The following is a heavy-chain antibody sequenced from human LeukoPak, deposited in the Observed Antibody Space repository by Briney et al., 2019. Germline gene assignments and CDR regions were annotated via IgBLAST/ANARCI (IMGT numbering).Heavy chain of an antibody. CDR3: AREGYEAFDI. J-gene: IGHJ3*02. Sequence: GGSLRLSCAASGFTFSSYAMHWVRQAPGKGLEWVAVISYDGSNKYYADSVKGRFTISRDNSKNTLYLQMNSLRAEDTAVYYCAREGYEAFDIWGQGTMVTVSS. CDR2: ISYDGSNK. CDR1: GFTFSSYA. D-gene: IGHD2-15*01. V-gene: IGHV3-30-3*01.